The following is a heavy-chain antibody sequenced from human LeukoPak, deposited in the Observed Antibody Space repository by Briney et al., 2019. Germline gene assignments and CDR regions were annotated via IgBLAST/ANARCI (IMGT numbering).Heavy chain of an antibody. D-gene: IGHD6-19*01. J-gene: IGHJ6*03. Sequence: GGSLRLSCAASGFTFSSYGIHWVRQAPGKGPEWVAIIRYDGSNKYYADSVKGRFTISRDNSKNTLYLQMNSLRAEDTAVYYCAKGSKAVLFTRDYNMDVWGKGTTVTISS. CDR3: AKGSKAVLFTRDYNMDV. CDR2: IRYDGSNK. CDR1: GFTFSSYG. V-gene: IGHV3-30*02.